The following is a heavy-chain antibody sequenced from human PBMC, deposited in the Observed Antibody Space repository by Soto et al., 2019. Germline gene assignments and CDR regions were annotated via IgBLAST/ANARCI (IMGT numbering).Heavy chain of an antibody. V-gene: IGHV3-48*02. Sequence: EVQLVESGGGLVQPGGSLRLSCAASGFTFSSYSMNWVRQAPGKGLEWVSYISSSSSTIYYADSVKGRFTISRDNAKNSLYLQMNSLRDEDTAVYYCASSTIFGVVGWFDPWGQGTLVTVS. CDR2: ISSSSSTI. CDR3: ASSTIFGVVGWFDP. CDR1: GFTFSSYS. J-gene: IGHJ5*02. D-gene: IGHD3-3*01.